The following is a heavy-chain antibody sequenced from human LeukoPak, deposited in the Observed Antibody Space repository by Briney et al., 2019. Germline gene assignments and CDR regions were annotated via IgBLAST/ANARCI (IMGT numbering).Heavy chain of an antibody. CDR3: ARGGNYYDSSGYYWNRYFDL. Sequence: GGSLRLSCVPPGYTFSSYEMNWVRQAPGKGLEWVSYISSSGSTIYYADSVKGRFTIPRDNAKSSLYLQMNSLRAEDTAVYYCARGGNYYDSSGYYWNRYFDLWGRGTLVTVSS. CDR1: GYTFSSYE. CDR2: ISSSGSTI. V-gene: IGHV3-48*03. D-gene: IGHD3-22*01. J-gene: IGHJ2*01.